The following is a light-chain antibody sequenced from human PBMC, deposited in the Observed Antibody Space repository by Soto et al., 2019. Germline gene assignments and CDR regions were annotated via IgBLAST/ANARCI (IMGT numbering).Light chain of an antibody. CDR2: GAS. CDR1: QSVSSSY. V-gene: IGKV3-20*01. Sequence: EIVLTQSPGTLSLSPGERAILSCRASQSVSSSYLAWYRQKPGQAPSLLIYGASSRATGIPDRFSGSGSGTDFTLTISRLEPEDFAVYYCQRYGSSPETFGQGTKVDIK. CDR3: QRYGSSPET. J-gene: IGKJ1*01.